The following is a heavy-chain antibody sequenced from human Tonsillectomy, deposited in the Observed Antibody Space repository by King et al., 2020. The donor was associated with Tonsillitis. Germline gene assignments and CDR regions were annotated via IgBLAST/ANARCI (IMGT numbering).Heavy chain of an antibody. D-gene: IGHD4-17*01. J-gene: IGHJ4*02. CDR1: GYTFTAYY. V-gene: IGHV1-2*02. Sequence: VQLVESGTEVKKPGASVKVSCKASGYTFTAYYIHWVRQAPGQGLEWMGWIKPKSGGTKYAQKFQGRGTMTRETSISPAYMELRRLGSADTAVYYCARDHDFGDYVIDYWGQGTLVTVSS. CDR3: ARDHDFGDYVIDY. CDR2: IKPKSGGT.